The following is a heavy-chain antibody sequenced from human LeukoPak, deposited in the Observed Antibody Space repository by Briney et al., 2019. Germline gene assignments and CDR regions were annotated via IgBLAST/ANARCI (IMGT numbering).Heavy chain of an antibody. CDR2: ISYDGSNK. Sequence: GESLKISCKGSGYSFTSYWIGWVRQAPGKGLEWVAVISYDGSNKYYADSVKGRFTISRDNSKNTLYLQMNSLRAEDTAAYYCAKDPLYSSGWYPPVDYYYGMDVWGQGTTVTVSS. V-gene: IGHV3-30*18. CDR3: AKDPLYSSGWYPPVDYYYGMDV. J-gene: IGHJ6*02. CDR1: GYSFTSYW. D-gene: IGHD6-19*01.